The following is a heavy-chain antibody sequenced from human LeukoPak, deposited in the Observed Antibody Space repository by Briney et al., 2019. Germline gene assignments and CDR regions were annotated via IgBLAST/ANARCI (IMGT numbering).Heavy chain of an antibody. CDR3: ARDQHGSGSYSVFVNWFDP. CDR1: GDSITNYF. CDR2: NDGNGGT. V-gene: IGHV4-4*07. D-gene: IGHD3-10*01. Sequence: SETLSLTCGVSGDSITNYFWSWIRQPARGGLEWIGRNDGNGGTNYNPSLWGRVTMSVDTSKNQFSLRVTSVTAADTAVYYCARDQHGSGSYSVFVNWFDPWGRGTLVTVSS. J-gene: IGHJ5*02.